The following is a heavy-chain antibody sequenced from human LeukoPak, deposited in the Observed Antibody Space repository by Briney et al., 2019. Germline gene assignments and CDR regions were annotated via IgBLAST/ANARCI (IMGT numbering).Heavy chain of an antibody. Sequence: SETLSLTCTVSGGSISSGGYYWSWIRQPPGKGLEWIGYIYHSGSTYYNPSLKSRVTISVDRSKNQFSLKLSSVTAADTAVYYCARGGYSSSWSQFDPWGQGTLVTVSS. CDR3: ARGGYSSSWSQFDP. D-gene: IGHD6-13*01. V-gene: IGHV4-30-2*01. CDR2: IYHSGST. CDR1: GGSISSGGYY. J-gene: IGHJ5*02.